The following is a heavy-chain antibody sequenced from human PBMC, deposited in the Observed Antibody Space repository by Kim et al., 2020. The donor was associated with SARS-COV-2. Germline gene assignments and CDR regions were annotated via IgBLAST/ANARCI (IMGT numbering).Heavy chain of an antibody. CDR2: INHSGST. CDR3: ARSVKEYYDFWSGSNYYYYYMDV. Sequence: SETLSLTCAVYGGSFSGYYWSWIRQPPGKGLEWIGEINHSGSTNYNPSLKSRVTISVDTSKNQFSLKLSSVTAADTAVYYCARSVKEYYDFWSGSNYYYYYMDVWGKGTTVTVSS. CDR1: GGSFSGYY. V-gene: IGHV4-34*01. J-gene: IGHJ6*03. D-gene: IGHD3-3*01.